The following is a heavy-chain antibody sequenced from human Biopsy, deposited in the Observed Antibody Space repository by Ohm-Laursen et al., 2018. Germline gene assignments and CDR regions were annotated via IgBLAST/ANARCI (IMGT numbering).Heavy chain of an antibody. CDR1: GYTFISYD. CDR2: MNPNSGKT. Sequence: SSVKASCKASGYTFISYDIDWVRQATGHGLEWMGWMNPNSGKTGYAQKFQGRVTMTTNTSVNTAYMELSSLTFEDTAVYYCASEGGTYSKPFDYWGQGSQVIVSS. V-gene: IGHV1-8*01. D-gene: IGHD1-26*01. J-gene: IGHJ4*02. CDR3: ASEGGTYSKPFDY.